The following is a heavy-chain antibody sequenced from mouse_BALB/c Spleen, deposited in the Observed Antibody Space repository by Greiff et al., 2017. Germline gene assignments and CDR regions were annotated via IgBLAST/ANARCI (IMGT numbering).Heavy chain of an antibody. Sequence: DVKLQESGGDLVKPGGSLKLSCAASGFTFSSYGMSWVRQTPDKRLEWVATISSGGSYTYYPDSVKGRFTISRDNAKNTLYLQMSSLKSEDTAMYYCARGGTGSWFAYWGQGTLVTVSA. CDR3: ARGGTGSWFAY. D-gene: IGHD2-2*01. CDR1: GFTFSSYG. V-gene: IGHV5-6*02. J-gene: IGHJ3*01. CDR2: ISSGGSYT.